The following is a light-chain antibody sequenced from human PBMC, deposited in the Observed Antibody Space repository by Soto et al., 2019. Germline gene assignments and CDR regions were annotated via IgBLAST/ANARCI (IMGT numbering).Light chain of an antibody. CDR1: SSNIGAGYD. CDR3: QSYDSSLSGLV. CDR2: GNS. J-gene: IGLJ1*01. V-gene: IGLV1-40*01. Sequence: QAVVTQPPSVSGVPGQRVTISCTGSSSNIGAGYDVHWYQQLPGTAPKLLIYGNSNRPSGVPDRFSGSKSGTSASLAITGLQAEDEADYYCQSYDSSLSGLVFGTGTKLTVL.